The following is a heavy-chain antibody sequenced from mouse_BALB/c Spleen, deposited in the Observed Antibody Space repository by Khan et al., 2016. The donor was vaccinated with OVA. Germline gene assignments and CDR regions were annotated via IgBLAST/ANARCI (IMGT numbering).Heavy chain of an antibody. CDR1: GDSITSGY. CDR3: ERSGYYAMAY. CDR2: ITYSGST. Sequence: VQLQQSGPSLVKPSQTLSLTCSVSGDSITSGYWNWIRKFPGNKLEYMGYITYSGSTYYNPSLKSRISITRDTSKNQYYLQLNSVTTEDKATYYCERSGYYAMAYWGQGTSVTVSS. V-gene: IGHV3-8*02. D-gene: IGHD1-3*01. J-gene: IGHJ4*01.